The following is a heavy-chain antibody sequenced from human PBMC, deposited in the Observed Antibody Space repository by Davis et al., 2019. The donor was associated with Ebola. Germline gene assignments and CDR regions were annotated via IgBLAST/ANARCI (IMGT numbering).Heavy chain of an antibody. D-gene: IGHD3-10*02. CDR1: GYTFTSYY. CDR3: ARGPQVFAEEAEFDP. V-gene: IGHV1-46*01. Sequence: ASVKVSCKASGYTFTSYYMHWVRQAPGQGLEWMGIINPSGGSTSYAQKFQGRVTMTRDTSTSTVYMELSSLRSEDTAVYYCARGPQVFAEEAEFDPWGQGTLVTVSS. CDR2: INPSGGST. J-gene: IGHJ5*02.